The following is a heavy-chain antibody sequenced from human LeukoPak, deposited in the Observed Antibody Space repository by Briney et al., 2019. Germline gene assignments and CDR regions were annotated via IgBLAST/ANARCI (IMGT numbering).Heavy chain of an antibody. Sequence: ASVKVSCKASGYTFISYGITWARQAPGQGLEWMGWISAYNGNTNYAQKLQGRVTITADESTSTAYMELSSLRSEDTAVYYCARVLGYGSGSYRDVWSGFDPWGQGTLVTVSS. CDR3: ARVLGYGSGSYRDVWSGFDP. CDR1: GYTFISYG. J-gene: IGHJ5*02. V-gene: IGHV1-18*01. CDR2: ISAYNGNT. D-gene: IGHD3-10*01.